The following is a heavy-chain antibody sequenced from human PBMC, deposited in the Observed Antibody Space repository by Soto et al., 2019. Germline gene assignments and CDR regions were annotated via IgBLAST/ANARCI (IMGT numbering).Heavy chain of an antibody. V-gene: IGHV4-34*01. CDR3: ARDWDRELYYHYYMDV. J-gene: IGHJ6*03. CDR1: GGSFSGYY. CDR2: INHSGST. Sequence: SETLSLTCAVYGGSFSGYYWSWIRQPPGKGLEWIGEINHSGSTNYNPSLKSRVTISVDTSKNQFSLKLSSVTAADTAVYYCARDWDRELYYHYYMDVWGRGTTVTVSS. D-gene: IGHD1-7*01.